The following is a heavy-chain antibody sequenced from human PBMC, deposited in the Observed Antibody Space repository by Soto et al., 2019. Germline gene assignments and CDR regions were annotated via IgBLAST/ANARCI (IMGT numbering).Heavy chain of an antibody. CDR3: ARHIAVSGTRGFDH. J-gene: IGHJ4*02. V-gene: IGHV4-4*02. CDR1: GGSITSNW. CDR2: IFHTGSA. D-gene: IGHD2-21*01. Sequence: QVQLQESGPGLMKPSGTLSLTCAVSGGSITSNWWSWVRQPPGKGLEWIAEIFHTGSANYNPSRMGRLTISMDKSRNHLSLNLTSVTAADTAVYYCARHIAVSGTRGFDHWGQGTLVTVSS.